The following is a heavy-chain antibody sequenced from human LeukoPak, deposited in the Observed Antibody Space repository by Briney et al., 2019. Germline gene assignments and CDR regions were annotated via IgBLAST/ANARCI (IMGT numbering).Heavy chain of an antibody. V-gene: IGHV4-39*07. CDR2: IYYSGST. Sequence: KPSETLSLTCTVSGGSISSSSYYWGWIRQPPGKGLEWIGSIYYSGSTYYNPSLKSRVTISVDTSKNQFSLKLSSVTAADTAVYYCARDNYGSGNIDSWGQGTLVTVSS. CDR1: GGSISSSSYY. CDR3: ARDNYGSGNIDS. J-gene: IGHJ4*02. D-gene: IGHD3-10*01.